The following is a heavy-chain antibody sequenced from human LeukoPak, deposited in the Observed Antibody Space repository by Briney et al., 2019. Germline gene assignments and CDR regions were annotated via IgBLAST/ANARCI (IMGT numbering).Heavy chain of an antibody. V-gene: IGHV3-53*01. J-gene: IGHJ3*02. CDR1: GFTVSSNY. CDR3: ARDGMMVVAATGEVVAFDI. CDR2: IYSGGST. D-gene: IGHD2-15*01. Sequence: GGSLRLSCAASGFTVSSNYMSWVRQAPGKGLEWVSVIYSGGSTYYADSVKGRFTISRDNSKNTLYLQMNSLRAEDTAVYYCARDGMMVVAATGEVVAFDIWGQGTMVTVSS.